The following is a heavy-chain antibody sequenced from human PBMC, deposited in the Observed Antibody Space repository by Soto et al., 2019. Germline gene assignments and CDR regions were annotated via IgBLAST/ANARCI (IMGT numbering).Heavy chain of an antibody. D-gene: IGHD3-3*02. CDR2: ISYDGSNK. CDR3: AKDPRGLPHFSFDY. V-gene: IGHV3-30*18. Sequence: GGSPRLSCAASGFTFSSYGMHWVRQAPGKGLEWVAVISYDGSNKYYADSVKGRFTISRDNSKNTLYLQMNSLRAEDTAVYYCAKDPRGLPHFSFDYWGQGTLVTVSS. CDR1: GFTFSSYG. J-gene: IGHJ4*02.